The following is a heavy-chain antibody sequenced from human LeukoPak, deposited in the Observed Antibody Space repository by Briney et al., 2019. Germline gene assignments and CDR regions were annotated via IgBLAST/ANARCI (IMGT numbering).Heavy chain of an antibody. J-gene: IGHJ4*02. Sequence: GGSLRLSCAASGFIVSGKFMSWVRQAPGKGLEWVSIIHYDGKIRYAGSVGGRFTIYRDDSENTLFLQMNSPRVDDTAVYFCASGDGYLQPYWGQGTLVTVSS. D-gene: IGHD2-21*01. CDR2: IHYDGKI. CDR1: GFIVSGKF. CDR3: ASGDGYLQPY. V-gene: IGHV3-53*01.